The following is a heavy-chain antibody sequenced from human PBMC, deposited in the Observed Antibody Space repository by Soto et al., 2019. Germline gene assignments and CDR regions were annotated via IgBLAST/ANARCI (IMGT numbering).Heavy chain of an antibody. CDR1: GYTVTGYY. CDR3: ARDSPDYVWGSYRYPLYYYGMDV. J-gene: IGHJ6*02. Sequence: ASVKVSCKASGYTVTGYYMHWVRQAPGQGLEWMGWINPNSGGTNYAQKFQGWVTMTRDTSISTAYMELSRLRSDDTAVYYCARDSPDYVWGSYRYPLYYYGMDVWGQGTTVTVSS. V-gene: IGHV1-2*04. CDR2: INPNSGGT. D-gene: IGHD3-16*02.